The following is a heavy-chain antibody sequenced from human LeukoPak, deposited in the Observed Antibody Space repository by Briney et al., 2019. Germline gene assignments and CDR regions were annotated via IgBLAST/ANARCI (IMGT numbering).Heavy chain of an antibody. V-gene: IGHV4-61*02. J-gene: IGHJ1*01. Sequence: PSETLSLTCTVSGGSISSGSYYWSWIRQPAGKGLEWIGRIYTSGSTNYNPSLKSRVTISVDTSKNQFSLKLSSVTAADTAVYYCARLVVPAPGAEYFQHWGQGTLVTVSS. CDR3: ARLVVPAPGAEYFQH. CDR2: IYTSGST. CDR1: GGSISSGSYY. D-gene: IGHD2-2*01.